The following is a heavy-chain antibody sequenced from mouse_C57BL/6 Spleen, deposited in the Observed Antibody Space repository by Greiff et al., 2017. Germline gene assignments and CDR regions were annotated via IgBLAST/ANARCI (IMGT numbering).Heavy chain of an antibody. CDR3: ARDEKGSITTVVATDWYMDV. CDR2: FYPGSGSI. D-gene: IGHD1-1*01. V-gene: IGHV1-62-2*01. Sequence: QVQLKESGAELVKPGASVKLSCKASGYTFTEYTIHWVKQRPGQGLEWIGWFYPGSGSIKYNEQFKDKATLTADKSSSTAYMGLSRLTSEDSAVXSCARDEKGSITTVVATDWYMDVWGTGTTVTVSS. CDR1: GYTFTEYT. J-gene: IGHJ1*03.